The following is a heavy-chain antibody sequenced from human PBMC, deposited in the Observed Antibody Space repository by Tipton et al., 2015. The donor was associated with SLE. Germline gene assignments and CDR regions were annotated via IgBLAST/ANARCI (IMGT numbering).Heavy chain of an antibody. V-gene: IGHV4-61*02. CDR2: IYTSGST. CDR3: ARLVSWPYYFDY. D-gene: IGHD6-13*01. J-gene: IGHJ4*02. Sequence: TLSLTCTVSGGSISSGSNYWNWIRQPAGKGLEWIGRIYTSGSTYYNPSLKSRVTISVDTSKNQFSLKLSSVTAADTAVYYCARLVSWPYYFDYWGQGTLVTVSS. CDR1: GGSISSGSNY.